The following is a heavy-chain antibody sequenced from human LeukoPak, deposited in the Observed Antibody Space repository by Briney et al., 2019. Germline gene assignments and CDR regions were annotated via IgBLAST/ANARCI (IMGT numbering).Heavy chain of an antibody. J-gene: IGHJ3*02. V-gene: IGHV4-34*01. D-gene: IGHD3-3*01. CDR1: GGSFSGYY. CDR2: INHSGST. Sequence: SETLSLTCAVYGGSFSGYYWSWIRQPPGKGLEWIGEINHSGSTNYNPSLKSRVTISVDTSKNQFSLKLSSVTAADTAVYYCARCGLYYDFWSGYYPRAFDIWGQGTMVTVSS. CDR3: ARCGLYYDFWSGYYPRAFDI.